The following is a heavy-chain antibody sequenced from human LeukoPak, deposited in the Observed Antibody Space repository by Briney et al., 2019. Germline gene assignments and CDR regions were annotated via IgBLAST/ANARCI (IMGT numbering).Heavy chain of an antibody. V-gene: IGHV3-53*01. Sequence: GGSLRLSCAASGFTVSSNYMGWVRQAPGKGLEWVSVIYSGGSTYYADSVKGRFTISRDNSKNTLYLQMNSLRAEDTAVYYCARGSGGVWGSSRPMWFAPWGQRTLGTVSP. CDR1: GFTVSSNY. CDR2: IYSGGST. D-gene: IGHD3-16*02. CDR3: ARGSGGVWGSSRPMWFAP. J-gene: IGHJ5*02.